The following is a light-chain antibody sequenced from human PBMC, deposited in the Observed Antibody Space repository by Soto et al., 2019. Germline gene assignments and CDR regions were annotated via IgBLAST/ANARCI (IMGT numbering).Light chain of an antibody. CDR1: SSDVGGYNY. CDR2: DVS. Sequence: QSALTQPASVSGSPGQSITISCTGTSSDVGGYNYVSWYQQHPGKAPKLMIYDVSNRPSGVSNRFSGSKSGNTASLTISGLQAEDEADYYCSLYTSSSTHRFGGGTKLTVL. CDR3: SLYTSSSTHR. V-gene: IGLV2-14*01. J-gene: IGLJ2*01.